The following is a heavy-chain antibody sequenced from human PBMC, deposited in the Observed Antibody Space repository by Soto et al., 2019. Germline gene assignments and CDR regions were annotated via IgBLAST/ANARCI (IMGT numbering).Heavy chain of an antibody. Sequence: SETLSLTCTVTGASINVEGYYWSWIRQHPVKGLEWIAYIYYTGSTYYNPALESRVSISLDASKNQFSLKLRSVTAADTAVYYCARPARRVIIYYDSSGYAFVISGQGTMVTVS. D-gene: IGHD3-22*01. V-gene: IGHV4-31*03. CDR1: GASINVEGYY. CDR2: IYYTGST. J-gene: IGHJ3*02. CDR3: ARPARRVIIYYDSSGYAFVI.